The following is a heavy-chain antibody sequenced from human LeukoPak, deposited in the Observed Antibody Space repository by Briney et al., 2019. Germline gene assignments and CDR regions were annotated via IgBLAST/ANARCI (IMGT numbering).Heavy chain of an antibody. V-gene: IGHV4-34*01. CDR3: ARVRRGSSSWYSYYYGMDV. J-gene: IGHJ6*02. Sequence: SETLSLTCAVYGGSFSGYYWSWIRQPPGKGLEWIGEINHSGSTNYNPSLKSRVTISVDTSKNQFSLKLSSVTAADTAVYYYARVRRGSSSWYSYYYGMDVWGQGTTVTVSS. CDR1: GGSFSGYY. D-gene: IGHD6-13*01. CDR2: INHSGST.